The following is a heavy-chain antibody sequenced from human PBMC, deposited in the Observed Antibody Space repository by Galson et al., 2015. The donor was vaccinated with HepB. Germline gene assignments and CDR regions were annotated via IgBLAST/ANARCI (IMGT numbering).Heavy chain of an antibody. CDR2: IVVGSGNT. CDR1: GFTFTSSA. D-gene: IGHD1/OR15-1a*01. CDR3: AAGRTTLSAIDY. J-gene: IGHJ4*02. V-gene: IGHV1-58*01. Sequence: SVKVSCKASGFTFTSSAVQWVRQARGQRLEWIGWIVVGSGNTNYAQKFQERVTITRDMSTSTAYMELSSLRSEDTAVYYCAAGRTTLSAIDYWGQGTLVTVSS.